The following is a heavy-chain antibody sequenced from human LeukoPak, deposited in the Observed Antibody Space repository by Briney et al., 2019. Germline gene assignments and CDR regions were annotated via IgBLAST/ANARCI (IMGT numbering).Heavy chain of an antibody. V-gene: IGHV1-2*02. CDR2: INPNSGGT. CDR3: ARETYYYDSSGYYLDY. CDR1: GYTFTGYY. Sequence: ASVKVSCKASGYTFTGYYMHWVRQAPGQGLEWMGWINPNSGGTNYAQKFQGRVTMTRDTSISTAYMELSRLRSSDTAVYYCARETYYYDSSGYYLDYWGQGTLVTVSS. D-gene: IGHD3-22*01. J-gene: IGHJ4*02.